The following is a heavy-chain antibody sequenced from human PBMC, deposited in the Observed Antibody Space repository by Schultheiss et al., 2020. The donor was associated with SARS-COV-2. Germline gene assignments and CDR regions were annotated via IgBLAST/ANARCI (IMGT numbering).Heavy chain of an antibody. CDR3: TRVLPTFGVVFGNYYIAMDV. D-gene: IGHD3-3*01. CDR2: IYTSGST. V-gene: IGHV4-4*07. J-gene: IGHJ6*02. CDR1: GGSISSYY. Sequence: SETLSLTCTVSGGSISSYYWSWIRQPAGKGLEWIGRIYTSGSTNYNPSLKSRVTISLHTSTDQFSLNLTSVTAADTAVYYCTRVLPTFGVVFGNYYIAMDVWGHGTTVTVSS.